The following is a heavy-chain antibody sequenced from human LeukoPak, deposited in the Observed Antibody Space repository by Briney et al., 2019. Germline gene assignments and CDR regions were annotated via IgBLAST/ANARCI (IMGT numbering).Heavy chain of an antibody. CDR2: ISYDGGNK. J-gene: IGHJ4*02. CDR3: AYGSGSYQFDY. CDR1: GFTFSSYA. Sequence: GGSLRLSCAASGFTFSSYAMHWVRQAPGKGLEWVAVISYDGGNKYYADSVKGRFTISRDNSKNTLYLQMNSLRAEDTAVYYCAYGSGSYQFDYWGQGTLVTVSS. D-gene: IGHD3-10*01. V-gene: IGHV3-30*04.